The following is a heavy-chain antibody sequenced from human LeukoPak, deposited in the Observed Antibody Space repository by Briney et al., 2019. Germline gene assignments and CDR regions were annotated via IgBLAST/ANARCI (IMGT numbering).Heavy chain of an antibody. CDR3: ARDAELKGYCSGGSCYSYYYYYMNV. CDR1: GFTFSSYS. D-gene: IGHD2-15*01. V-gene: IGHV3-21*01. Sequence: GGSLRLSCAASGFTFSSYSMNWVRQAPGKGLEWVSSISSSSSYIYYADSVKGRFTISRVNAKNSLYLQMNSLRAEDTAVYYCARDAELKGYCSGGSCYSYYYYYMNVWGKGTTVTVSS. J-gene: IGHJ6*03. CDR2: ISSSSSYI.